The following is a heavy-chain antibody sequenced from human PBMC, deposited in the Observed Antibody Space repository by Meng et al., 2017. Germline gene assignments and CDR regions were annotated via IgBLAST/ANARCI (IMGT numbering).Heavy chain of an antibody. V-gene: IGHV1-69*13. Sequence: SVKVSCKASGGTFSSYAISWVRQAPGQGLEWMGGIIPIFGTANYAQKFQGRVTITADESTSTAYMELSSLRSEDTAVYYCARDTTMVRGVIISPPPDAFDIWGQGTMVTVSS. CDR3: ARDTTMVRGVIISPPPDAFDI. CDR1: GGTFSSYA. CDR2: IIPIFGTA. J-gene: IGHJ3*02. D-gene: IGHD3-10*01.